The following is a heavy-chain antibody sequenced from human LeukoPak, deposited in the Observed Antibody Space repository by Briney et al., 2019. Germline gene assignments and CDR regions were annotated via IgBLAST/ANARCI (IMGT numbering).Heavy chain of an antibody. Sequence: SETLSLTCTVSSGSISRTNYYWGWIRQAPGKGLEWIGSIYYSGSTYYNPSLKSRVTISVDTSKNQFSLKLSSVTAADTAVYYCARQPPTLFDFDYWGQGTLVTVSS. CDR2: IYYSGST. V-gene: IGHV4-39*01. J-gene: IGHJ4*02. CDR3: ARQPPTLFDFDY. CDR1: SGSISRTNYY.